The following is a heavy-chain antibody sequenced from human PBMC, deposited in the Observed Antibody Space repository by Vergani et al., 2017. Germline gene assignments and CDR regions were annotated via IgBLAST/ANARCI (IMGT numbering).Heavy chain of an antibody. V-gene: IGHV1-69*18. CDR1: GGTFSSYA. Sequence: QVQLVQSGAEVKKPGSSVKVSCKASGGTFSSYAISWVRQAPGQGLEWMGRIIPIFGTANYAQKFQGRVTITADESTSTAYMELSSLRSEDTAVYYCARVGGRGITSSPPKDYYYYGMDVWGQGTTVTVSS. CDR3: ARVGGRGITSSPPKDYYYYGMDV. J-gene: IGHJ6*02. CDR2: IIPIFGTA. D-gene: IGHD3-16*01.